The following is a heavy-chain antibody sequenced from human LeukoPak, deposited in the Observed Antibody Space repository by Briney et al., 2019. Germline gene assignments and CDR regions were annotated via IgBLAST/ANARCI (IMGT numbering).Heavy chain of an antibody. J-gene: IGHJ5*02. CDR2: IVVGSGNT. CDR3: AAVGDHRRDWFDP. D-gene: IGHD3-10*01. CDR1: GFTFTSSA. V-gene: IGHV1-58*02. Sequence: PGASVKVSCKASGFTFTSSAMQWVRQARGQRLEWIGWIVVGSGNTNYAQKFQERVTITRDMSTSTAYMELSSLRSEDTAVYYCAAVGDHRRDWFDPWGQGTLVTVSS.